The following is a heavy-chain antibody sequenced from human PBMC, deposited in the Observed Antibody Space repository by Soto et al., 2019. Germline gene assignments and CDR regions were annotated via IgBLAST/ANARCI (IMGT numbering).Heavy chain of an antibody. Sequence: SVKVSCEASGGGFNSYGMSWVRQAPGQGLDWMGVIIPLYGTVNYAQKFQGRVSITADKSTSTAYMDLNSLRSDDTAVYYCARVRVIRGVIPSHFGLWGQGTQVTVSS. V-gene: IGHV1-69*06. CDR3: ARVRVIRGVIPSHFGL. D-gene: IGHD3-10*01. CDR2: IIPLYGTV. J-gene: IGHJ4*02. CDR1: GGGFNSYG.